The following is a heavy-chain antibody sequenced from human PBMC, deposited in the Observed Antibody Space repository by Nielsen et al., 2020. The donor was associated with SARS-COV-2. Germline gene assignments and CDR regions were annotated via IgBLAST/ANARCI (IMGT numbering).Heavy chain of an antibody. J-gene: IGHJ4*02. CDR3: ASHGTFDH. CDR1: GFSFGSYW. CDR2: IKEDGSEK. D-gene: IGHD1-1*01. Sequence: GGSLKISCAASGFSFGSYWMSWVRQAPGKGLEWVANIKEDGSEKNYVDSVKGRFTISRDNAKNSLYLQMNSLRIEDTALYYCASHGTFDHWGQGALVTVSS. V-gene: IGHV3-7*01.